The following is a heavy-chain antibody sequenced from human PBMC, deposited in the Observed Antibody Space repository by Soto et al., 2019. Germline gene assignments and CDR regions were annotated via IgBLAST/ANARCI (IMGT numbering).Heavy chain of an antibody. D-gene: IGHD6-13*01. J-gene: IGHJ5*02. Sequence: QVQLVQSGAEVKKSGALVKVSCKASGYTFTSYDINWVRQATGQGLEWMGWMNPNSGNTGYAQKFQGRVTMTRNTSISTAYMELSSLRYEDTAVYYCARERSAAGTGWFDPWGQGTLVTVSS. V-gene: IGHV1-8*01. CDR2: MNPNSGNT. CDR3: ARERSAAGTGWFDP. CDR1: GYTFTSYD.